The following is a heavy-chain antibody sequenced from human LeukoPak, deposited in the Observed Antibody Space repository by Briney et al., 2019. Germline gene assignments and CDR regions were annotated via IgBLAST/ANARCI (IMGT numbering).Heavy chain of an antibody. Sequence: SETLSLTRTVSGGSISSYYWSWIRQPPGTGLEWIGYIYYSGSNNYNPYLKSRVIISVETSKNQLSLKLSSVTAADTAEYYCARVPVGSYDDYYMDVWGKGTTVTVSS. V-gene: IGHV4-59*01. CDR2: IYYSGSN. D-gene: IGHD3-16*01. CDR3: ARVPVGSYDDYYMDV. J-gene: IGHJ6*03. CDR1: GGSISSYY.